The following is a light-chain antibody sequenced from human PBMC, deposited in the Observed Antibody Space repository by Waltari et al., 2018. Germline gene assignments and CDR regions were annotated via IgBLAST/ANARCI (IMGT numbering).Light chain of an antibody. CDR1: SGSIASTY. CDR3: QSYDTSNHGV. Sequence: FMLTQPHSVSESPGKTVTISCTGTSGSIASTYVPWYQQRPGSAPTTVIFEDNQRPSGVPDRFSGSIDSSSNSASLTISGLKTEDEADYYCQSYDTSNHGVFGGGTKLTVL. V-gene: IGLV6-57*02. J-gene: IGLJ2*01. CDR2: EDN.